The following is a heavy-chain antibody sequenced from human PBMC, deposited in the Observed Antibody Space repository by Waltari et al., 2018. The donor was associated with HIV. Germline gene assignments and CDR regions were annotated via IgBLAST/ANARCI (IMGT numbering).Heavy chain of an antibody. V-gene: IGHV3-33*01. D-gene: IGHD6-13*01. CDR2: IRYDGSNK. Sequence: QVQLVESGGGVVQPGTSLRLSCAASGFTFATYGMNWVRQAPGKGLEWVTLIRYDGSNKYYADSVKGRFTISRDNSKNTLYLQMNSLRAEDTAVYYCARDAAPNSHTPSSSDVWGQGTLVTVSS. CDR3: ARDAAPNSHTPSSSDV. J-gene: IGHJ4*02. CDR1: GFTFATYG.